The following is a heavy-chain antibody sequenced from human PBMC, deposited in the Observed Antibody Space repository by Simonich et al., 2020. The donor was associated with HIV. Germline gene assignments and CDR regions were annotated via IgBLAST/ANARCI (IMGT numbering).Heavy chain of an antibody. CDR3: VRGGSLIIVGNWFDP. CDR1: GYTFTSYP. Sequence: QVQLVQSGAEVRKPGASVKISCKTSGYTFTSYPMNWVRQAPGQGVWWMGWINTTTGNPTYALGFTGRFVFSLDTSVSTAYLQISSLKAEDTAVYYCVRGGSLIIVGNWFDPWGQGTLVTVSS. D-gene: IGHD3-22*01. CDR2: INTTTGNP. V-gene: IGHV7-4-1*02. J-gene: IGHJ5*02.